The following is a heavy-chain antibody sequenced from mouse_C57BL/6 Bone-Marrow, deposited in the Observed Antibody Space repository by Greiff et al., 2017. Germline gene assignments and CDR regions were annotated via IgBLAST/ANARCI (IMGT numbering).Heavy chain of an antibody. Sequence: EVKLVESGGGLVQPGGSLKLSCAASGFTFSDYGMAWVRQAPRKGPEWVAFISNLAYSIYYADTVTGRFTLSRENAKNTLYLEMSSLRSEDTAMYYCARHPLYGNYGDYYAMDYWGQGTSVTVSS. D-gene: IGHD2-1*01. CDR3: ARHPLYGNYGDYYAMDY. CDR1: GFTFSDYG. CDR2: ISNLAYSI. J-gene: IGHJ4*01. V-gene: IGHV5-15*01.